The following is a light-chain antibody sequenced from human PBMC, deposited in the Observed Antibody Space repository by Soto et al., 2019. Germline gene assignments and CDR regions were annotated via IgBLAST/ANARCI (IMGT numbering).Light chain of an antibody. J-gene: IGLJ2*01. V-gene: IGLV1-40*01. CDR1: SSNIGAGND. CDR3: QSYDMSLSGGL. CDR2: GNS. Sequence: QSVLTQPPSVSGAPGQRVTISCTGSSSNIGAGNDVHWYQHLPGTAPRLLIFGNSNRPSGVPDRFSGSKSGTSASLAITGLQAEDEADYYCQSYDMSLSGGLLGGGTKLTVL.